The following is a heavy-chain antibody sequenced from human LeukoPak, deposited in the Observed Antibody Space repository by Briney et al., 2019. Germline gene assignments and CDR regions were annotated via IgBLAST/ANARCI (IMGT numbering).Heavy chain of an antibody. CDR3: AREVVGEDCLYYYYGMDV. CDR2: IYYSGST. J-gene: IGHJ6*02. V-gene: IGHV4-61*01. D-gene: IGHD2-21*02. CDR1: GGSVSSGSYY. Sequence: SETLSLTCTVSGGSVSSGSYYWSWIRQPPGKGLEWIGYIYYSGSTNYNPSLKSRVTISVDTSKNQFSLKLSSVTAADTAVYYCAREVVGEDCLYYYYGMDVWGQGTTVTVSS.